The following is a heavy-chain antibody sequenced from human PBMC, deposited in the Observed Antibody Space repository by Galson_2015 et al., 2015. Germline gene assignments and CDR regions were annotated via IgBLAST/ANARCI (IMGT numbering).Heavy chain of an antibody. J-gene: IGHJ4*02. CDR2: ISWNSGSI. Sequence: SLRLSCAASGFTFDDYGMHWVRQAPGKGLEWVSGISWNSGSIAYADSVKGRFTISRDNANNFLYLRMNSLRVEDTALYYCTKVGYCGGDCYSDWGQGTLVTVSS. D-gene: IGHD2-21*02. CDR3: TKVGYCGGDCYSD. CDR1: GFTFDDYG. V-gene: IGHV3-9*01.